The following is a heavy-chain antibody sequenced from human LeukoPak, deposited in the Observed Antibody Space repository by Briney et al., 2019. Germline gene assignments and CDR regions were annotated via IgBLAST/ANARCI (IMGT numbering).Heavy chain of an antibody. CDR2: IYYSGST. CDR3: ARTSVIARNDY. V-gene: IGHV4-39*01. Sequence: SETLSLTCTVSGCSISSSSYYWGWIRQPPGKGLEWIGSIYYSGSTYYNPSLKSRVTISVDTSKNQFSLKLSSVTAADTAVYYCARTSVIARNDYWGQGTLVTVSS. J-gene: IGHJ4*02. D-gene: IGHD2/OR15-2a*01. CDR1: GCSISSSSYY.